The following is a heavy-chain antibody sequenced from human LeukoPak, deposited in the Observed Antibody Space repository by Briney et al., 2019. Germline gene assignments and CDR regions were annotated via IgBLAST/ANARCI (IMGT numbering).Heavy chain of an antibody. CDR2: LYIDGRT. J-gene: IGHJ4*02. D-gene: IGHD2-15*01. CDR1: GFTVNSNY. Sequence: GGSLRLSCAASGFTVNSNYMNWVRQAPGKGLEWVSVLYIDGRTYYADSVKGRFTISRDTSKNTLYLQVNSLRAEDTAVYYCARGGGYYPIDYWGQGTLVTVSS. V-gene: IGHV3-53*01. CDR3: ARGGGYYPIDY.